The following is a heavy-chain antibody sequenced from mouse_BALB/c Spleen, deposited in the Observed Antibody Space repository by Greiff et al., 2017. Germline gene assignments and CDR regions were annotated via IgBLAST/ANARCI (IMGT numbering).Heavy chain of an antibody. CDR1: GYSITSDYA. J-gene: IGHJ4*01. V-gene: IGHV3-2*02. CDR3: ARRGYGNLYAMDY. D-gene: IGHD2-10*02. CDR2: ISYSGST. Sequence: ESGPGLVKPSQSLSLTCTVTGYSITSDYAWNWIRQFPGNKLEWMGYISYSGSTSYNPSLKSRISITRDTSKNQFFLQLNSVTTEDTATYYCARRGYGNLYAMDYWGQGTSVTVSS.